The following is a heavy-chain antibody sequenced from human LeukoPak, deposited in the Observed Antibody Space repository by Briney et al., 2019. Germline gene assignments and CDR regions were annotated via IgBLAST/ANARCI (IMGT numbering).Heavy chain of an antibody. V-gene: IGHV4-34*01. CDR3: ARAPTWQSMVRGVPFDY. Sequence: SETLSLTCAVYGGSFSGYYWSWIRQPPGKGLEWIGEISHSGSTNYNPSLKSRVTISVDTSKNQFSLKLSSVTAADTAVYYCARAPTWQSMVRGVPFDYWGQGTLVTVSS. CDR1: GGSFSGYY. J-gene: IGHJ4*02. D-gene: IGHD3-10*01. CDR2: ISHSGST.